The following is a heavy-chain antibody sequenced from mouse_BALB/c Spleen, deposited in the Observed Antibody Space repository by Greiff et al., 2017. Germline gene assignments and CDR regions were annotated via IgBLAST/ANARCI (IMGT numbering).Heavy chain of an antibody. CDR2: INPGSGGT. D-gene: IGHD2-4*01. CDR3: AREGDDYDGAWFAY. Sequence: QVQLQQSGAELVRPGTSVKVSCKASGYAFTNYLIEWVKQRPGQGLEWIGVINPGSGGTNYNEKFKGKATLTADKSSSTAYMQLSSLTSENSAVYFCAREGDDYDGAWFAYWGQGTLVTVSA. J-gene: IGHJ3*01. V-gene: IGHV1-54*01. CDR1: GYAFTNYL.